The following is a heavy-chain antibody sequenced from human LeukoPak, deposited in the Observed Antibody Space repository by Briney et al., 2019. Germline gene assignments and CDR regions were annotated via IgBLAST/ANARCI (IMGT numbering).Heavy chain of an antibody. Sequence: GGSLRLSCAASGFTFSSYAMSWVRQAPGKGLEWVGRIKSKTDGGTTDYATPVRGRFTISRDDSRNMVYLQMSSLRTDDTAVYYCVWSSTWNRRFYLDQWGQGTLVTVSS. CDR3: VWSSTWNRRFYLDQ. CDR2: IKSKTDGGTT. V-gene: IGHV3-15*01. D-gene: IGHD6-6*01. CDR1: GFTFSSYA. J-gene: IGHJ4*02.